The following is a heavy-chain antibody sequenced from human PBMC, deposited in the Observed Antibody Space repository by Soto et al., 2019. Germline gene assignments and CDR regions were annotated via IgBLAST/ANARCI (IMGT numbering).Heavy chain of an antibody. Sequence: SETLSLTCTVSGGSISSYYWSWIRQPPGKGLEWIGYIYYSGSTNYNPSLRSRVTISVDTSKNQFSLKLSSVTAADTAVYYCARQNYDYVWGSYRYTVPRPFDYWGQGTLVTVS. V-gene: IGHV4-59*08. CDR2: IYYSGST. CDR1: GGSISSYY. CDR3: ARQNYDYVWGSYRYTVPRPFDY. D-gene: IGHD3-16*02. J-gene: IGHJ4*02.